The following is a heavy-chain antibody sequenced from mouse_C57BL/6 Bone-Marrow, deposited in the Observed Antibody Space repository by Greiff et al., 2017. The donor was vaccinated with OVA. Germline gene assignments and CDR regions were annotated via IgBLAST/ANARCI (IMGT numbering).Heavy chain of an antibody. CDR2: ISSGSSTI. V-gene: IGHV5-17*01. CDR1: GFTFSDYG. D-gene: IGHD2-12*01. CDR3: ARDLRRVPYYAMDY. Sequence: EVQLQESGGGLVKPGESLKLSCAASGFTFSDYGMHWVRQAPEKGLEWVAYISSGSSTIYYADTVKGRFTISRDNAKNTLFLQMTSLRSEDTAMYYCARDLRRVPYYAMDYWGQGTSVTVSS. J-gene: IGHJ4*01.